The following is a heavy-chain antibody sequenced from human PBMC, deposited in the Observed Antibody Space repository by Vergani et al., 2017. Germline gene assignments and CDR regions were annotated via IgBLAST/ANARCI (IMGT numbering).Heavy chain of an antibody. CDR2: ISARYPST. D-gene: IGHD3-22*01. CDR3: ARLSYDTTPYLQGGYDC. J-gene: IGHJ4*02. Sequence: EVQLLESGGGLVQPGGSLRLSCAASGFTFSSYAMSWVRQAPGKGLEWVSAISARYPSTYYADSVKGRFTISRDNSKKMLYLQMNSLRAEDTAVYYCARLSYDTTPYLQGGYDCLGQGTLVSVSS. CDR1: GFTFSSYA. V-gene: IGHV3-23*01.